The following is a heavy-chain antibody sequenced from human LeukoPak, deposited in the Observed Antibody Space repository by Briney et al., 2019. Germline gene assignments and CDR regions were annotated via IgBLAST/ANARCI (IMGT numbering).Heavy chain of an antibody. D-gene: IGHD2-2*01. CDR3: ARHGEDCSSTSCSEGAFDI. V-gene: IGHV5-51*01. CDR2: ICPGDSDT. CDR1: GYSFTSYW. J-gene: IGHJ3*02. Sequence: GESLKISCKGSGYSFTSYWIGWVRQMPGKGLEWMGIICPGDSDTRHSPSFQGQVTISADKSISTAYLQWSSLKASDTAMYYCARHGEDCSSTSCSEGAFDIWGQGTMVTVSS.